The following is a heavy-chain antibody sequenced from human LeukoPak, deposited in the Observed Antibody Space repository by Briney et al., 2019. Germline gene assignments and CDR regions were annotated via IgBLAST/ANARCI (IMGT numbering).Heavy chain of an antibody. CDR1: GFTFSSYW. Sequence: PGGSLRLSCAASGFTFSSYWMHWVRQAPGKGLVWVSRINTDGSTTTYADSVKGRFTISRDNAKNTLYLQMNSLRAEDTAVYYCARELAGHYYGSGSSFDYWGQGTLVTVSS. V-gene: IGHV3-74*01. CDR2: INTDGSTT. D-gene: IGHD3-10*01. J-gene: IGHJ4*02. CDR3: ARELAGHYYGSGSSFDY.